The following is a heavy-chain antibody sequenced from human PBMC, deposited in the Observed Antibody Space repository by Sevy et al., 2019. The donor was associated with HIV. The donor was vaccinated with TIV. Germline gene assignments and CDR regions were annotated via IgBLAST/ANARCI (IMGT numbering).Heavy chain of an antibody. D-gene: IGHD1-1*01. Sequence: GGSLRLSCAASGFTFDDYTMHWVRQAPGKGLEWVSLISWDGGSTYYADSVKGRFTISRYNSKNSLYLQMNSLRTEDTALYYCAKEDGTDWNVGGNYYYGMDVWGQGTTVTVSS. CDR2: ISWDGGST. J-gene: IGHJ6*02. CDR3: AKEDGTDWNVGGNYYYGMDV. V-gene: IGHV3-43*01. CDR1: GFTFDDYT.